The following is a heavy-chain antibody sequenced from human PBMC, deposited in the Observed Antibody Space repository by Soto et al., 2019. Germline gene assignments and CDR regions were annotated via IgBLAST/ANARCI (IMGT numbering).Heavy chain of an antibody. J-gene: IGHJ6*02. CDR3: AKGPTVFGAVISFDYYYGMYV. CDR2: ISGSGAGT. Sequence: SLRLSCTASGFTFSTSAMSWVRQAPGRGQEWVSGISGSGAGTYYADSVKGRFTVSRDNSKNTLYLQMSGLRAEDAAVYYCAKGPTVFGAVISFDYYYGMYVWGQGTPVTVSS. V-gene: IGHV3-23*01. CDR1: GFTFSTSA. D-gene: IGHD3-3*01.